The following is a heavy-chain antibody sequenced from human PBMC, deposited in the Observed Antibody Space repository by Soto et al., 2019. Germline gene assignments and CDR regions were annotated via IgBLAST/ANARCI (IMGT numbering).Heavy chain of an antibody. D-gene: IGHD3-22*01. CDR3: ARQDNRDYSSSYAFDI. CDR1: GGSFNDYY. V-gene: IGHV4-34*01. CDR2: INHSGKT. J-gene: IGHJ3*02. Sequence: QLQLHQWGAGLLKPSETMSLTCAVYGGSFNDYYWTWIRQPPGKGLEWIGEINHSGKTNYNPSLTSRVTISVDTPKHQFVLKLNSVTAADRAVYFCARQDNRDYSSSYAFDIWGLGTLVTVSS.